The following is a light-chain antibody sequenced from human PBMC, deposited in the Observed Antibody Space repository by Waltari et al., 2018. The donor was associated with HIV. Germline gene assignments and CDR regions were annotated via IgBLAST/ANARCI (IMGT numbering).Light chain of an antibody. V-gene: IGLV3-25*03. CDR2: KDT. CDR3: QSADSSGAVV. J-gene: IGLJ3*02. CDR1: ALLRQF. Sequence: SYILTQPPSVSVSPGQTANITCSGDALLRQFVYWYQQKPGQAPVLVIFKDTERPLGIPKRFSGSSSGTNATLTISGAQAEDEAVFHCQSADSSGAVVFGGGTQVTVL.